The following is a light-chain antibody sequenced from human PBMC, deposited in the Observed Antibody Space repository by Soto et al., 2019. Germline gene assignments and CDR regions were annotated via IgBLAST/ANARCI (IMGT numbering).Light chain of an antibody. Sequence: IQMTQSPSSLSASVGDRLTIICQASQDISNYLNWYQQKPGKAPKILIYDASNLETGVPSRFSGSGSGKDFTFTISRLQPEDIATYDGQQYDNLPLTFGGGTKVDIK. J-gene: IGKJ4*01. CDR3: QQYDNLPLT. CDR2: DAS. V-gene: IGKV1-33*01. CDR1: QDISNY.